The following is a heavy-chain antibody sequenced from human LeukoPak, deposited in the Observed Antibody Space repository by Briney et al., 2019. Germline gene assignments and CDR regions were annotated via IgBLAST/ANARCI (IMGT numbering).Heavy chain of an antibody. CDR2: ISSSSSTI. CDR3: ARVRRSAKNYYGMDV. J-gene: IGHJ6*02. CDR1: GFTFSSYS. Sequence: GGSLRLSCAASGFTFSSYSMNWVRQAPGKGLEWVSYISSSSSTIYYADSVKGRFTISRDNAKNSLFLQMNSLRDEDTAVYYCARVRRSAKNYYGMDVWGRGSTVTVSS. V-gene: IGHV3-48*02.